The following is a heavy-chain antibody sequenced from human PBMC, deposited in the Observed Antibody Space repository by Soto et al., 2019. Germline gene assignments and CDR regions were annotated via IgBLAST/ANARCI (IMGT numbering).Heavy chain of an antibody. Sequence: SETLSLTCTVSGGSISSYYWSWIRQPPGKGLEWIGYIYYSGSTNYNPSLKSRVTISVDTSKNQFSLKLSSVTAADTAVYYCARVSRGTRGYEAYYSFGMDVWGQGTTLTVSS. CDR3: ARVSRGTRGYEAYYSFGMDV. CDR1: GGSISSYY. V-gene: IGHV4-59*01. D-gene: IGHD5-12*01. CDR2: IYYSGST. J-gene: IGHJ6*02.